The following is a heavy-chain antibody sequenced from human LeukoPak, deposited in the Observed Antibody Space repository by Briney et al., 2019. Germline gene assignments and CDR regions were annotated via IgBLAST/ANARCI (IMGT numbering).Heavy chain of an antibody. D-gene: IGHD2-15*01. J-gene: IGHJ4*02. CDR3: ARDANVVVVAATKEGGFDY. CDR2: IYYSGST. V-gene: IGHV4-34*01. CDR1: GGSFSGYY. Sequence: PSETLSLTCAVYGGSFSGYYWSWIRQPPGKGLEWIGSIYYSGSTYYNPSLKSRVTISVDTSKNQFSLKLSSVTAADTAVYYCARDANVVVVAATKEGGFDYWGQGTLVTVSS.